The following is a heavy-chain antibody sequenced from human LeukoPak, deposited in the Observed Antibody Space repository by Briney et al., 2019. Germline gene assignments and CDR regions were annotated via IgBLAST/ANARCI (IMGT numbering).Heavy chain of an antibody. CDR3: ASVRIAAASTRGPGSNWFDP. Sequence: SVKVSCKASGGTFSSYAISWVRQAPGQGLEWMGGIIPIFGTANYAQKFQGRVTITTDESTSTAYMELSSLRSEDTAVYYCASVRIAAASTRGPGSNWFDPWGQGTLVTVSS. J-gene: IGHJ5*02. CDR1: GGTFSSYA. D-gene: IGHD6-13*01. CDR2: IIPIFGTA. V-gene: IGHV1-69*05.